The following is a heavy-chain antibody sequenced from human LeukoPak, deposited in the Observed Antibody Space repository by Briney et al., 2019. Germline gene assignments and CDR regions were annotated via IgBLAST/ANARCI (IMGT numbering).Heavy chain of an antibody. CDR3: ARDQANYYDSSGYYPD. Sequence: GGSLRLSCADSGFSFSVFWMHWVRQVPGKGLVWVSRIRSDGSTTDYADSVKGRFTISRDNAKNTLYLQMNSLRAEDTAVYYCARDQANYYDSSGYYPDWGQGTLVTVSS. CDR1: GFSFSVFW. V-gene: IGHV3-74*01. J-gene: IGHJ4*02. D-gene: IGHD3-22*01. CDR2: IRSDGSTT.